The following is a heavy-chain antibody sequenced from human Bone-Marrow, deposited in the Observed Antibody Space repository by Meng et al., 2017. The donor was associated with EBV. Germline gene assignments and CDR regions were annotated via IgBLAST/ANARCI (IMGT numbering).Heavy chain of an antibody. D-gene: IGHD1-26*01. CDR2: MNPNSGNT. CDR3: AISRIVGATGSWFDP. CDR1: GYTLTSYD. Sequence: QGQLGRSGAEVKKPGASVKVSCNASGYTLTSYDINWVRQATGQGLEWMGWMNPNSGNTGYAQKFQGRVTMTRNTSISTAYMELSSLRSEDTAVYYCAISRIVGATGSWFDPWGQGTLVTVSS. J-gene: IGHJ5*02. V-gene: IGHV1-8*01.